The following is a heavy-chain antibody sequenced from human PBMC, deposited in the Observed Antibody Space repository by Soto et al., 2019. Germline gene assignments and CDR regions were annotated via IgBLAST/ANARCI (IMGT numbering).Heavy chain of an antibody. CDR1: GGSISSGDYS. J-gene: IGHJ5*01. D-gene: IGHD6-25*01. CDR2: IYYSGST. Sequence: SETLSLTCAVSGGSISSGDYSWNWIRQPPGKGLEWIGYIYYSGSTNYNPSLKSRVTISVDTSKNQFSLRLSSVTAADTAVYYCARDRGASGWNWFDSWGQGTLVTVSS. V-gene: IGHV4-61*08. CDR3: ARDRGASGWNWFDS.